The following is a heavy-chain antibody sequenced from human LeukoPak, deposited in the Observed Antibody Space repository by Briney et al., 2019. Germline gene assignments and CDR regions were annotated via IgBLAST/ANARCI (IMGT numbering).Heavy chain of an antibody. D-gene: IGHD1-14*01. Sequence: SQTLSLTCTVSGGSISSYYWSWIRQPPGKGLEWIGYIYYSGSTNYNPSLKSRVTISVDTSKNQFSLKLSSVTAADTAVYYCARKSYYYYGMDVWGQGTTVTVSS. V-gene: IGHV4-59*08. CDR1: GGSISSYY. J-gene: IGHJ6*02. CDR3: ARKSYYYYGMDV. CDR2: IYYSGST.